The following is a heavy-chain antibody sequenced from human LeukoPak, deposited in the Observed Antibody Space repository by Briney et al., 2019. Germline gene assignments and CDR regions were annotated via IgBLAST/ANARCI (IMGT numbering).Heavy chain of an antibody. D-gene: IGHD3-10*01. CDR3: ARPFSGSGGSTAFDI. V-gene: IGHV4-61*02. CDR2: IYTSGST. CDR1: GGSISSGSYY. Sequence: SETLSLTCTVSGGSISSGSYYWSWIRQPAGKGLEWIGRIYTSGSTNYNPSLKSRVTRSVDTSMNQFSLRLSSVTAADTAVYFCARPFSGSGGSTAFDIWGHGTMVTVSS. J-gene: IGHJ3*02.